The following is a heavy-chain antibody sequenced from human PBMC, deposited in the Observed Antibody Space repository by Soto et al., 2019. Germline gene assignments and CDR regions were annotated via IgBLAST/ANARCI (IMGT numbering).Heavy chain of an antibody. CDR2: IHHRGTT. CDR3: ARTRYFGFWNSHYFDL. V-gene: IGHV4-30-2*01. Sequence: SETLSLTCAVSGGPINSGDYSWPWIRQPPGKGLEWIGNIHHRGTTYFTPSLKSRATISLDTSKNLFSLNLPSVTAANPAVYYCARTRYFGFWNSHYFDLWCRGTLVTVSS. J-gene: IGHJ4*02. D-gene: IGHD3-3*01. CDR1: GGPINSGDYS.